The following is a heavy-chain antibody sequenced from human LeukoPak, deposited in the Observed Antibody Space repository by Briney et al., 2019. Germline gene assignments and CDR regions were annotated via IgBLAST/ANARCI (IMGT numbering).Heavy chain of an antibody. D-gene: IGHD6-13*01. V-gene: IGHV4-39*01. J-gene: IGHJ5*02. Sequence: PSETLSLTCTVSGGSVSSAPFYWGWIRQSPGKGLEWIGSVDYSGDTYYNLSLKSRVTISLDTSKNQFSLKLSSVTAADTAVYYCANRIAAAGSKEFDPWGQGTLVTVSS. CDR2: VDYSGDT. CDR3: ANRIAAAGSKEFDP. CDR1: GGSVSSAPFY.